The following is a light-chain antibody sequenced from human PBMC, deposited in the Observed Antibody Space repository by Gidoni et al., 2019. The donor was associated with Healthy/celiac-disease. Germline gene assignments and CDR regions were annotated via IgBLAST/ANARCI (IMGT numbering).Light chain of an antibody. J-gene: IGKJ1*01. CDR2: AAS. CDR3: QQYYSFPCT. V-gene: IGKV1D-8*02. Sequence: AIWMTLSPSLLSAYTGDRVNISSRMSRGISSYLAWYQQKPGKAPELLIYAASTLQSGVPSRFSGSGSGTDFTLTISCLQSEDFATYYCQQYYSFPCTFGQGTKVEIK. CDR1: RGISSY.